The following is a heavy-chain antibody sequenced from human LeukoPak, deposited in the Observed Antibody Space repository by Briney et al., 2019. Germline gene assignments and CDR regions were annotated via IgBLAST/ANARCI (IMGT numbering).Heavy chain of an antibody. CDR3: ARGDYGDPLGYYYYGMDV. J-gene: IGHJ6*02. D-gene: IGHD4-17*01. CDR1: GGSISSGGYY. Sequence: PSETLSLTCTVSGGSISSGGYYWSWIRQHSGKGLEWIGYIYYSGSTYYNPSLKSRVTISVDTSKNQFSLKLSSVTAADTAVYYCARGDYGDPLGYYYYGMDVWGQGTTVTVSS. CDR2: IYYSGST. V-gene: IGHV4-31*03.